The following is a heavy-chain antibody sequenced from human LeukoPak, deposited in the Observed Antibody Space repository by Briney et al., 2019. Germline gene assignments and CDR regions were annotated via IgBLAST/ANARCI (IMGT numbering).Heavy chain of an antibody. CDR2: IDRRGYA. V-gene: IGHV4-34*01. CDR1: GESLGTYS. J-gene: IGHJ4*02. Sequence: SETLSLTCAVHGESLGTYSWSWIRQTPGKGLEWIGAIDRRGYASHNPSLKSRVTISVDTSKNQFSLKLSSVTAADTAVYYCAREFLTELSSSWYRDYFDYWGQGTLVSVSS. D-gene: IGHD6-13*01. CDR3: AREFLTELSSSWYRDYFDY.